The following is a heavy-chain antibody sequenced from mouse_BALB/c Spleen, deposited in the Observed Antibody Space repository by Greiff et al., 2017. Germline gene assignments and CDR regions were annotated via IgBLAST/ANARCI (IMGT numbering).Heavy chain of an antibody. CDR1: GFTFSSFG. V-gene: IGHV5-17*02. J-gene: IGHJ4*01. Sequence: QRVESGGGLVQPGGSRKLSCAASGFTFSSFGMHWVRQAPEKGLEWVAYISSGSSTIYYADTVKGRFTISRDNPKNTLFLQMTSLRSEDTAMYYCARGDLAASYYAMDYWGQGTSVTVSS. CDR3: ARGDLAASYYAMDY. D-gene: IGHD6-1*01. CDR2: ISSGSSTI.